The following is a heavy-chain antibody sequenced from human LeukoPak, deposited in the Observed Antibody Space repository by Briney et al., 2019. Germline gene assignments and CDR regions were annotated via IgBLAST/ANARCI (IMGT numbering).Heavy chain of an antibody. CDR2: INPNSGGT. Sequence: ASVKVSCKTSGYTFTGYYMHWVRQAPGQGLEWMGWINPNSGGTNYAQKFQGRVTMTRDTSISTAYMELSRLRSDDTAVYYCARDREDILTGYYPFDYWGQGTLVTVSS. D-gene: IGHD3-9*01. CDR1: GYTFTGYY. V-gene: IGHV1-2*02. J-gene: IGHJ4*02. CDR3: ARDREDILTGYYPFDY.